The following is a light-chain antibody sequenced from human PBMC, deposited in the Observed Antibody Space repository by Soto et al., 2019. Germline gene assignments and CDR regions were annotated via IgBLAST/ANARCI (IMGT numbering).Light chain of an antibody. CDR3: QQYNSYPYT. J-gene: IGKJ2*01. Sequence: DIQMTQSPSTLSASVGDRVTITCRASQSISSWLAWYQQKPGKAPKLLIYKATSLESGVPSRFSGSGSGTEFTLTISSLQPDDFATYYCQQYNSYPYTFGQGTKLEIK. CDR2: KAT. CDR1: QSISSW. V-gene: IGKV1-5*03.